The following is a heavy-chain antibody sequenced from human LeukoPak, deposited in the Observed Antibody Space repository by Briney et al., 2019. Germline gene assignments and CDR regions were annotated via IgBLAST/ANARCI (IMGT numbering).Heavy chain of an antibody. CDR2: IYYSGST. D-gene: IGHD3-10*01. V-gene: IGHV4-39*02. CDR1: GGSISSSSYY. CDR3: ARGPQRITMVRGVITFRYGMDV. J-gene: IGHJ6*02. Sequence: SETLSLTCTVSGGSISSSSYYWGWIRQPPGKGLEWIGSIYYSGSTYYNPSLKSRVTMSVDTSKNHFSLKLSSVPAADTAVYYCARGPQRITMVRGVITFRYGMDVWGQGTTVTVSS.